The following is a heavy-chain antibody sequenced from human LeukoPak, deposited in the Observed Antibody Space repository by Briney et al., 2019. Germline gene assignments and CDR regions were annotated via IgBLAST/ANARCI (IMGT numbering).Heavy chain of an antibody. J-gene: IGHJ6*03. CDR3: ARVPRSYYYYYYMDV. V-gene: IGHV4-59*01. CDR2: IYYSGSS. Sequence: SETLSLTCNVSGGSISGYHWSWIRQPPGKGLEWLGYIYYSGSSNYNPSLKSRVTMSADTSRNQFSLKLSSVTAADTAVYYCARVPRSYYYYYYMDVWGKGTTVTVSS. CDR1: GGSISGYH.